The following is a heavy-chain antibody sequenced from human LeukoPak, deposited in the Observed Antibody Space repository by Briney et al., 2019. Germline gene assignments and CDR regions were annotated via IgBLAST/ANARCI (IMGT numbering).Heavy chain of an antibody. D-gene: IGHD3-22*01. CDR1: GFTFSSYG. CDR2: IRYDGSNK. V-gene: IGHV3-30*02. CDR3: AKGSGYYYDSSGYYLGY. J-gene: IGHJ4*02. Sequence: GGSLRLSCAASGFTFSSYGMHWVRQAPGKGLEWVAFIRYDGSNKYYADSVKGRFTISRDNSKNTLYLQMNSLRAEDTAVYYCAKGSGYYYDSSGYYLGYSGQGTLVTVSS.